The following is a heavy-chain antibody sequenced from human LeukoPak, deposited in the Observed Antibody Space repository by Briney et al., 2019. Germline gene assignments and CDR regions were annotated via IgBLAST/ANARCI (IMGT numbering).Heavy chain of an antibody. CDR1: GGTFSSYA. CDR3: ARESVITIFGVVIFRPLFDY. Sequence: SVKVSCKASGGTFSSYAISWVRQAPGQGLEWMGGIIPIFGTANYAQKFQGRVTITTDESTSTACMELSSLRSEDTAVYYCARESVITIFGVVIFRPLFDYWGQGTLVTVSS. CDR2: IIPIFGTA. J-gene: IGHJ4*02. V-gene: IGHV1-69*05. D-gene: IGHD3-3*01.